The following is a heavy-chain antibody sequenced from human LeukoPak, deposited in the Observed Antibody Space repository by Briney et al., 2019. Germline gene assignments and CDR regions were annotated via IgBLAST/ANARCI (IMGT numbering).Heavy chain of an antibody. Sequence: PSETLSLTCSVSGGSISTTTYYWGWIRQPPGKGLEWIGTIYYSGSTYYNPSLKSRVTISVDTSKNQFSLRLSSVTAADTAVYCCARLRFLEWLSLDFDYWGQGTLVTVSS. J-gene: IGHJ4*02. D-gene: IGHD3-3*01. CDR1: GGSISTTTYY. CDR2: IYYSGST. CDR3: ARLRFLEWLSLDFDY. V-gene: IGHV4-39*01.